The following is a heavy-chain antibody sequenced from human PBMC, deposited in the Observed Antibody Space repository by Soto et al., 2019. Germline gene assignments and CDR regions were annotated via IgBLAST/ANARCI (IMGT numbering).Heavy chain of an antibody. CDR2: ISYDGSNK. J-gene: IGHJ6*03. V-gene: IGHV3-30*18. D-gene: IGHD3-3*01. CDR1: GFTFSSYG. CDR3: AKAARRDFWSGYYNLDYYYYYMDV. Sequence: GGSLRLSCAASGFTFSSYGMHWVRQAPGKGLEWVAVISYDGSNKYYADSVKGRFTISRDNSKNTLYLQMNSLRAEDTAVYYCAKAARRDFWSGYYNLDYYYYYMDVWGKGTTVTVSS.